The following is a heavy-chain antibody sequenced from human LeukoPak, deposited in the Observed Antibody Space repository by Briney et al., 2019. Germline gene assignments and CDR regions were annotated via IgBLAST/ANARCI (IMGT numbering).Heavy chain of an antibody. J-gene: IGHJ4*02. CDR3: ARLNISGWYFDY. CDR2: IYHSGST. CDR1: GYSISSGYY. Sequence: PSETLSLTCAVSGYSISSGYYWGWIRQPPGKGLEWIGNIYHSGSTYYNPSLKSRVTMSVDTSKNQFSLKLSSVTAADTALYYCARLNISGWYFDYWGQGTLVTVSS. D-gene: IGHD6-19*01. V-gene: IGHV4-38-2*01.